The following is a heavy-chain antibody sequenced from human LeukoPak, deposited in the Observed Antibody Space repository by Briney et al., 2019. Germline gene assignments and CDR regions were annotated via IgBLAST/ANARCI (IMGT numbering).Heavy chain of an antibody. D-gene: IGHD3-22*01. V-gene: IGHV1-3*04. CDR1: GYTFTSYA. CDR2: INTGNGNT. J-gene: IGHJ3*02. CDR3: ASLTPIYDSSGYRAFDI. Sequence: GASVKVSCKASGYTFTSYAMHWVRQAPGQRLEWMGWINTGNGNTKYSQKFQGRVTITRDTSASTAYMELSSLRSEDTALYYCASLTPIYDSSGYRAFDIWGQGTMVTVSS.